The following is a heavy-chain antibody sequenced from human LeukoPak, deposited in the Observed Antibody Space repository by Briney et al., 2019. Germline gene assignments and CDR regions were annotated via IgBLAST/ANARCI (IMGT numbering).Heavy chain of an antibody. CDR3: VRTMTGRTYFDY. CDR2: IHSGGNTI. J-gene: IGHJ4*02. CDR1: GFTFGRSD. Sequence: PGGSLTLSCVRSGFTFGRSDSNWLRLAPGKGLEWVSYIHSGGNTIYYADSVKGRFTISRDYAKNSLYLQMNNLRAEDTAVYCCVRTMTGRTYFDYWGQGTLVTVSS. V-gene: IGHV3-48*03. D-gene: IGHD1-1*01.